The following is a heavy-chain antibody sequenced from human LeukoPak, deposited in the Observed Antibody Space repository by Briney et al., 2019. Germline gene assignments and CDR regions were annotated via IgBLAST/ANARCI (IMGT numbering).Heavy chain of an antibody. CDR3: ARDWHWGSDY. CDR1: GFTFSGFW. V-gene: IGHV3-7*05. D-gene: IGHD7-27*01. CDR2: IRQDGSDK. J-gene: IGHJ4*02. Sequence: PGGSLRLSCAASGFTFSGFWMTWVRQAPGKGLEWVANIRQDGSDKNCVDSMKGRFTISRDNAKNSLYLQMNNLRVEDTAVYYCARDWHWGSDYWGQGTLVTVSS.